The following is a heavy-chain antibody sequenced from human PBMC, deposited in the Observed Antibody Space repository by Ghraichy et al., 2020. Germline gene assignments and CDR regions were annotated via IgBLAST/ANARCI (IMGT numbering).Heavy chain of an antibody. CDR2: IRRDSSNI. V-gene: IGHV3-11*01. CDR1: GFTFSDYH. Sequence: GGSLRLSCAASGFTFSDYHMSWIRQGPGKGLEWLAYIRRDSSNIYYADSVKGRFTISRDNAKISLYLQMNSLRAEDTAVYYCARFYGLDYYYYGMDVWGQGTTVTVSS. CDR3: ARFYGLDYYYYGMDV. D-gene: IGHD5-24*01. J-gene: IGHJ6*02.